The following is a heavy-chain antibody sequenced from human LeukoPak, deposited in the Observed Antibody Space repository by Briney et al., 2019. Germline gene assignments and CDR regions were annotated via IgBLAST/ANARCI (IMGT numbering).Heavy chain of an antibody. CDR2: ISAYSGNT. D-gene: IGHD2-15*01. V-gene: IGHV1-18*01. Sequence: ASVKVSCKASGYTFTNYGINWVRQAPGQGLEWMGWISAYSGNTIYAQKLQGRVTMTTDTSTSTAYMELRSLRSDDTAVYYCARSGPPPNIVVVVAATRGGAFDIWGQGTMVTVSS. CDR1: GYTFTNYG. J-gene: IGHJ3*02. CDR3: ARSGPPPNIVVVVAATRGGAFDI.